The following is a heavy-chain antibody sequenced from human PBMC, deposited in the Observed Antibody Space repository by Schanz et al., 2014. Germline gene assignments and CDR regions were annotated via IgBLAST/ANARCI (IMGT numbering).Heavy chain of an antibody. V-gene: IGHV3-30*03. CDR1: GFNFANHA. CDR2: ISYDVTNE. Sequence: QVQLVESGGGVVQPERSLRLSCAASGFNFANHAIHWVRQGQGKGLEWAAVISYDVTNEYYAESVKGRFTISRDNAKNTLFLEMNSRRVEDTAVYYCARDLVSYHDFWSGQETGDRAFDLWGQGTMVTVSP. J-gene: IGHJ3*01. CDR3: ARDLVSYHDFWSGQETGDRAFDL. D-gene: IGHD3-3*01.